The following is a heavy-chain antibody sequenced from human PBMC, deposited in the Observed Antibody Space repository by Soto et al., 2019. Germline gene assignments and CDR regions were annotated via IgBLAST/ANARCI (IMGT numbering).Heavy chain of an antibody. CDR1: GVTFGSYG. Sequence: GGSLSLSCEASGVTFGSYGRHWVRQGPGKGLEWLSLINSDGSSPNYADSVKGRFTVSRDNAKNTLFLQMNSLRVDDTGIYYCTRDRRISGFDPWGQGALVTVSS. CDR2: INSDGSSP. J-gene: IGHJ5*02. CDR3: TRDRRISGFDP. D-gene: IGHD3-16*02. V-gene: IGHV3-74*01.